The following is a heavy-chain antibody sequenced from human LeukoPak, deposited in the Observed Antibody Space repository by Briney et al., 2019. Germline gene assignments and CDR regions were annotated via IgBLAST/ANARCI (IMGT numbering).Heavy chain of an antibody. D-gene: IGHD3-3*01. V-gene: IGHV1-69*05. CDR1: GYTFTSYG. CDR2: IIPIFGTA. CDR3: ARGPFGVVIPDV. J-gene: IGHJ6*04. Sequence: WASVKVSCKASGYTFTSYGISWVRQAPGQGLEWMGGIIPIFGTANYAQKFQGRVTITTDESTSTAYMELSSLRSEDTAVYYCARGPFGVVIPDVWGKGTTVTVSS.